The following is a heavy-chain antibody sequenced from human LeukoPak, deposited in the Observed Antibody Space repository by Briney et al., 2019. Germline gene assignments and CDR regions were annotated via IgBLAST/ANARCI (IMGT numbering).Heavy chain of an antibody. V-gene: IGHV4-4*07. Sequence: PSETLSLTCTVSGGSISSYYWSWIRQPAGKGLEWIGRIYTSGSTNYNPSLKSRVTMSVDTSKNQFSLKLSSVTAADTAVYYCARGSSGYCSGGSCYSSLYYYYYMDVWGKGTTVTVSS. D-gene: IGHD2-15*01. CDR3: ARGSSGYCSGGSCYSSLYYYYYMDV. CDR2: IYTSGST. J-gene: IGHJ6*03. CDR1: GGSISSYY.